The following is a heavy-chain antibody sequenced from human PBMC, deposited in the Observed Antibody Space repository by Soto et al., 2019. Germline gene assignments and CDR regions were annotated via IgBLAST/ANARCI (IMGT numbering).Heavy chain of an antibody. Sequence: EVQLLESGGGLVQPGGSLSLSFAASGFTFSSYAMSWVRQAPGKGLEWVSAISGSGGSTYYADSVKGRFTISRDNSKNTLYLQMNSLRAEDTAVYYCAKEWADIVVVVAATKMYYFDYWGQGTLVTVSS. J-gene: IGHJ4*02. CDR1: GFTFSSYA. V-gene: IGHV3-23*01. CDR2: ISGSGGST. D-gene: IGHD2-15*01. CDR3: AKEWADIVVVVAATKMYYFDY.